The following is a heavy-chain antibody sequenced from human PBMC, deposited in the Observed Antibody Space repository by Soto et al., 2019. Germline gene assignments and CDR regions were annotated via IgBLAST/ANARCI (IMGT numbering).Heavy chain of an antibody. CDR3: ARVSWREKYGMDV. Sequence: GGSLRLSCAASGFPFSDSYMSWIRQAPGKGLEWISYITISGNTVYYADSLKGRFTISRDNAKNSLYLQMNRLRAEDTAVYYCARVSWREKYGMDVWGQGTKVTVSS. CDR1: GFPFSDSY. V-gene: IGHV3-11*01. CDR2: ITISGNTV. J-gene: IGHJ6*02.